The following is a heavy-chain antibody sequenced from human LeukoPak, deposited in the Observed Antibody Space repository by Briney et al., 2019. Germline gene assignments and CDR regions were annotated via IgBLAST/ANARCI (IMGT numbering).Heavy chain of an antibody. CDR3: ARDRVAVAGTKYYYYGMDV. CDR1: GFTVSSNY. J-gene: IGHJ6*02. Sequence: GGSLRLSCAASGFTVSSNYMSWVRQAPGKGLEWVSVIYSGGSTYYADSVKGRFTISRDNSKNTLYLQMNSLRAEDTAVYYCARDRVAVAGTKYYYYGMDVWGQGTTVTVSS. CDR2: IYSGGST. V-gene: IGHV3-66*01. D-gene: IGHD6-19*01.